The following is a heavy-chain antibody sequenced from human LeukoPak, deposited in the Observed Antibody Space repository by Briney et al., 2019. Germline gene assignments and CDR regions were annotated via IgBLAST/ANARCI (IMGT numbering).Heavy chain of an antibody. D-gene: IGHD3-16*01. Sequence: ASVKVSCKASGYTFTGYYMHWVRQAPGQGLEWMGWINTNSGGTNYAQKFQGWVTMTRDTSISTAYMELSRLRSDDTAVYYCARVGPLRLGDPSEEAFDIWGQGTMVTVSS. CDR2: INTNSGGT. CDR3: ARVGPLRLGDPSEEAFDI. V-gene: IGHV1-2*04. J-gene: IGHJ3*02. CDR1: GYTFTGYY.